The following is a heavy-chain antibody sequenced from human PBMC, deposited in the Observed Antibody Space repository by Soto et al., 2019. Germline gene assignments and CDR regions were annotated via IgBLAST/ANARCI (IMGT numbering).Heavy chain of an antibody. CDR1: GGSISSGGYY. CDR3: SIDQGYPGSYSIEY. V-gene: IGHV4-31*03. Sequence: SSENLPLTCTVSGGSISSGGYYWSWIRQHPGKGLEWIGYIYYSGSTYYNPSLKSRVTISVDTSKNQFSLKLSSVTAADTAVYYCSIDQGYPGSYSIEYWGHGPRGTV. J-gene: IGHJ4*01. D-gene: IGHD1-26*01. CDR2: IYYSGST.